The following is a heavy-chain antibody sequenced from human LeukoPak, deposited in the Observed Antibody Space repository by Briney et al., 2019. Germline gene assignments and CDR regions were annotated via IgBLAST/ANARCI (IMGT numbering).Heavy chain of an antibody. CDR1: GGSFSGYY. CDR2: INHSGST. J-gene: IGHJ4*02. CDR3: ARGTYDSSGYYVDY. V-gene: IGHV4-34*01. Sequence: PSETLSLTCAVYGGSFSGYYWSWIRQPPGKGLEWIGEINHSGSTNYSPSLKSRVTISVDTSKNQFSLKLSSVTAADTAVYYCARGTYDSSGYYVDYWGQGTLVTVSS. D-gene: IGHD3-22*01.